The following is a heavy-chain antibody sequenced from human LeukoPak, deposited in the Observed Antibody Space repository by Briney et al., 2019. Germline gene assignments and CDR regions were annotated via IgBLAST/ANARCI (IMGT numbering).Heavy chain of an antibody. CDR3: ARDPGDYYGMDV. CDR2: ISSSSGYI. D-gene: IGHD2-21*01. CDR1: VFIFSSYS. V-gene: IGHV3-21*01. Sequence: GGSLRLSCAASVFIFSSYSMNWVRQAPGKGLEWVSFISSSSGYIYYADSVKGRFTISRDNAKNSLHLQMNSLRAEDTAVYYCARDPGDYYGMDVWGQGTTVTVSS. J-gene: IGHJ6*02.